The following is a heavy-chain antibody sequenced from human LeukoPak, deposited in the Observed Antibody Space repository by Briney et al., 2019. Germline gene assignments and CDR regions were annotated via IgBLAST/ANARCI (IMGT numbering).Heavy chain of an antibody. CDR2: IRYDGSNK. Sequence: PGGSLRLSCAASGFTFSNYGIHWVRQAPGKGLEWVAFIRYDGSNKYYADSVKGRFTISRDNSKNTLYLQMNSLRAEDTAVYYCTKQIRYNWDSDDAFDIWGQGTMVTVSS. CDR1: GFTFSNYG. V-gene: IGHV3-30*02. D-gene: IGHD1-7*01. J-gene: IGHJ3*02. CDR3: TKQIRYNWDSDDAFDI.